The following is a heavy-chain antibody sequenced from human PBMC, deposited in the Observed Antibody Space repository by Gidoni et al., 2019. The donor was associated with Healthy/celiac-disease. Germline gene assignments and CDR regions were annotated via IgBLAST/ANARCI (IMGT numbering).Heavy chain of an antibody. D-gene: IGHD3-10*01. Sequence: QVTLKESGPALVKPTQTLTLTCNFPGFSLSASGMRVSGIRQPPGKALEWLARIAWDDDKFYSTSLKTRLTISKYTSKMQVVLTMPNMDPVDAATYYCARMGRVPDDAFDIWGQGTMVTVSS. CDR1: GFSLSASGMR. CDR2: IAWDDDK. V-gene: IGHV2-70*04. CDR3: ARMGRVPDDAFDI. J-gene: IGHJ3*02.